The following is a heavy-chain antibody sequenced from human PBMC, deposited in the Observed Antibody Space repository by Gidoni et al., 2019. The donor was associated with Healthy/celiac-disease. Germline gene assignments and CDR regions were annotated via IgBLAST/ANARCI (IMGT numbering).Heavy chain of an antibody. Sequence: EVQLVESGGGLVKPGGSLRLSCAASGFTFSSYSMNWVRQAPGKGLEWVSSISSSSSYIYYADSVKGRFTISRDKAKNSLYLQMNSLRAEDTAVYYCARVVCSGGSCYSDYWGQGTLVTVSS. CDR3: ARVVCSGGSCYSDY. CDR2: ISSSSSYI. J-gene: IGHJ4*02. V-gene: IGHV3-21*01. D-gene: IGHD2-15*01. CDR1: GFTFSSYS.